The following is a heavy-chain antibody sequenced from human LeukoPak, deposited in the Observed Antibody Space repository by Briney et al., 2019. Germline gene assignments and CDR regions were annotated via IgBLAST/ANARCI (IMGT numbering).Heavy chain of an antibody. V-gene: IGHV5-51*01. CDR1: GYQLTNNW. Sequence: GESLKISCKISGYQLTNNWIGWVRQVPGKGLEWMGLIYPGYSDAKYSPSFQGQVTLSVDASISTAYLQLSGLRASDTAIYYCVRFGLTSSLDHWGQGTLVTVSS. D-gene: IGHD6-13*01. CDR2: IYPGYSDA. J-gene: IGHJ5*02. CDR3: VRFGLTSSLDH.